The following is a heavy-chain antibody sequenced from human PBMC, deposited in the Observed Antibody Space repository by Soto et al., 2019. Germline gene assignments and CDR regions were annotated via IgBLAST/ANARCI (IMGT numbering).Heavy chain of an antibody. Sequence: QVQLQESGPGLVKPSQTLSLTCTVSGGSISSGGYYWSWIRQHPGKSLESTGYIYYRGTTYYNTSLESRVTISVDTSKNQFSLKLSSGTGADTAVYYCARSVDPWGQGTLVTVSS. CDR2: IYYRGTT. J-gene: IGHJ5*02. CDR3: ARSVDP. CDR1: GGSISSGGYY. V-gene: IGHV4-31*03.